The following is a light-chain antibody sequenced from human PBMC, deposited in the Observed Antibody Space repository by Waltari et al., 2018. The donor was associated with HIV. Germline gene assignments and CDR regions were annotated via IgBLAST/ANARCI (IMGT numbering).Light chain of an antibody. J-gene: IGLJ2*01. Sequence: QSALTQPASVSGSPGQSITISCTGTSRDVGGYNYVSWYQQHPGKAPKLIIYDVSKRPSVFSNRFSGSKSGNTASLTISGLQAEDEADYYCCSYAGSSTLVFGGGTKLTVL. V-gene: IGLV2-23*02. CDR1: SRDVGGYNY. CDR3: CSYAGSSTLV. CDR2: DVS.